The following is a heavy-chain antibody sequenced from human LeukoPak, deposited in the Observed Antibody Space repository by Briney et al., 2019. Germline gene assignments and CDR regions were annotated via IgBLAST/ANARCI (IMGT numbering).Heavy chain of an antibody. V-gene: IGHV4-39*01. J-gene: IGHJ6*03. CDR1: GASISSSGDY. CDR3: ARRNLYYYYMDV. Sequence: SETLSLTCTVSGASISSSGDYWGWIRQPPGKGLEWIGSIYYSGSTYYNPSLKSRVTISVDTSKNQLSLKLSSVTAADTAMYYCARRNLYYYYMDVWGKGTTVTVSS. CDR2: IYYSGST.